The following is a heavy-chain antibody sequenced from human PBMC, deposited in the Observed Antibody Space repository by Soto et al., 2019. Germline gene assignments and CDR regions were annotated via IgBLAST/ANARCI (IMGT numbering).Heavy chain of an antibody. CDR3: AREVHVPTPAFVY. V-gene: IGHV1-69*19. J-gene: IGHJ4*02. Sequence: QVQLVQSGAEMKKPGSSVKVSCQSSGGTFNTYAMNWVRQAPGQGPEWMGDISPMFGAANYSPKFTGRVTITADESTGTSYMQLSSLTSEDTALYFCAREVHVPTPAFVYWGQGTLVTVSS. D-gene: IGHD3-16*01. CDR1: GGTFNTYA. CDR2: ISPMFGAA.